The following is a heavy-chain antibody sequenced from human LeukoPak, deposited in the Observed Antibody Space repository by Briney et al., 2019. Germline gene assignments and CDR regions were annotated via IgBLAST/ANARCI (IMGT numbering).Heavy chain of an antibody. V-gene: IGHV4-38-2*02. CDR3: ARGGMITFGAINWFDP. CDR1: GYSISSGYY. Sequence: SETLSLTCTVSGYSISSGYYWGWIRQPPGKGLEWIGSIYHSGSTYYNPSLRSRVTISVDTSKNQFPLKLSSVTAADTAVYYCARGGMITFGAINWFDPWGQGTQVTVSS. D-gene: IGHD3-16*01. J-gene: IGHJ5*02. CDR2: IYHSGST.